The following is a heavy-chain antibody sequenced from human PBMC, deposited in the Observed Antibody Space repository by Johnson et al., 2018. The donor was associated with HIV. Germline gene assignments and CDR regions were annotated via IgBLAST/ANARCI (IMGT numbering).Heavy chain of an antibody. V-gene: IGHV3-23*04. CDR2: ISGSGGST. J-gene: IGHJ3*02. Sequence: VQLVESGGGLVQPGGSLRLSCAASGFTFSSYAMSWVRQAPGKGLEWVSAISGSGGSTYYADSVRGRFTISRDISKHTLYLQMDSLRPDDTSLYYCARGRKDIEAADGLDNDGFDMWGQGTLVTVS. D-gene: IGHD6-13*01. CDR1: GFTFSSYA. CDR3: ARGRKDIEAADGLDNDGFDM.